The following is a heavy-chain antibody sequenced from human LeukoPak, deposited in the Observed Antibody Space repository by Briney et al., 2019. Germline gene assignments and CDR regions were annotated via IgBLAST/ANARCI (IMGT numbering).Heavy chain of an antibody. V-gene: IGHV1-2*06. CDR1: GYTFTGYY. CDR3: ARVRWRGYGDYGSDY. Sequence: ASVKVSCKASGYTFTGYYMHWVRQAPGQGLEWMGRINPNSGGTNYAQKFQGRVTMTRDTSISTAYMELSRLRSDDTAAYYCARVRWRGYGDYGSDYWGQGTLVTVSS. CDR2: INPNSGGT. J-gene: IGHJ4*02. D-gene: IGHD4-17*01.